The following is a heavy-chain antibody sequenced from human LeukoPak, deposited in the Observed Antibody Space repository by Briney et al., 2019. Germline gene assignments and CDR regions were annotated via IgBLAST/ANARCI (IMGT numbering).Heavy chain of an antibody. J-gene: IGHJ6*03. CDR2: IYYSGST. CDR3: ARVDSYYYYYYYMDV. V-gene: IGHV4-59*01. Sequence: PSETLSLTCTVSGGSISSYYWSWIRQPPGKGLEWIGYIYYSGSTNCNPSLKSRVTISVDTSKNQFSLKLSSVTAADTAVYYCARVDSYYYYYYYMDVWGKGTTVTVSS. CDR1: GGSISSYY. D-gene: IGHD3-9*01.